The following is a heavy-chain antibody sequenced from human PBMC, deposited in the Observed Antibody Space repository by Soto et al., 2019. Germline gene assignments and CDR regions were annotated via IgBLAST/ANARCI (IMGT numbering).Heavy chain of an antibody. V-gene: IGHV3-11*01. D-gene: IGHD3-3*01. CDR3: ARDAPNYDFWSGYPAHYFDY. Sequence: GGSLRLSCAASGFTFSENYMSWIRQAPGKGLEWLSYISSTGSTIYYADSVKGRFTISRDNAKNSLYLQMSSLRAEDTAVYYCARDAPNYDFWSGYPAHYFDYWGQGTLVTVSS. CDR1: GFTFSENY. J-gene: IGHJ4*02. CDR2: ISSTGSTI.